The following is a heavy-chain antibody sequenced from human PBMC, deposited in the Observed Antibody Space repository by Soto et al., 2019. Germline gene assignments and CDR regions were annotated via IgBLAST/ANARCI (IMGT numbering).Heavy chain of an antibody. CDR2: INPSGGST. Sequence: ASVKVSCKASGYTFTSYYMHWVRQAPGQGLEWMGIINPSGGSTSYAQKFQGRVTMTRDTSTSTVYMELSSLRSVETAVYYCARKGIRLRVLGYWGQVPPGTVAS. V-gene: IGHV1-46*03. CDR1: GYTFTSYY. CDR3: ARKGIRLRVLGY. D-gene: IGHD3-3*02. J-gene: IGHJ4*02.